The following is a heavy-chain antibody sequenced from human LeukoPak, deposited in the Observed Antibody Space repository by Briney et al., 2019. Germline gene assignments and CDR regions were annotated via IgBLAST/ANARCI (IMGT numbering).Heavy chain of an antibody. CDR3: ARYDGGSGPFDY. CDR1: GFTLSSYW. V-gene: IGHV3-74*01. Sequence: GGSLRLSCAASGFTLSSYWMNWVRQAPGKGLVCVSHIHSDGSGANYADSVKGRFTISRDNTKNTLYLQMDSLRAEDRAVYYCARYDGGSGPFDYWGQGTLVTVSS. J-gene: IGHJ4*02. CDR2: IHSDGSGA. D-gene: IGHD3-10*01.